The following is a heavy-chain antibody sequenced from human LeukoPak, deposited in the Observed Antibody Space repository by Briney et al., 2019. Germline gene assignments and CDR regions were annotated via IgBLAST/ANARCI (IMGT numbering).Heavy chain of an antibody. Sequence: ASVKVSCKASGYTFTSYGISWVRQAPGQGLEWMGWISAYNGNTNYAQKLQGRVTMTTDTSTSTAYMELRSLRSDDTAVYYCARSRGVIVMYYFDYWGQGTLVTVSS. V-gene: IGHV1-18*01. CDR3: ARSRGVIVMYYFDY. CDR2: ISAYNGNT. D-gene: IGHD3-16*02. CDR1: GYTFTSYG. J-gene: IGHJ4*02.